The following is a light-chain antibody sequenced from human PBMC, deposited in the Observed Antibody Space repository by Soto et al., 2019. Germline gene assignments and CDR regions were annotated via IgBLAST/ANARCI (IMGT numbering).Light chain of an antibody. J-gene: IGKJ1*01. CDR3: QQSLSPPGT. Sequence: DIHMTQSPSSLSASVGDRVTITCRASQSISNYVNWYQQKPGEAPELLLFGVSSLQSGVPSRFSGSGSGTDFTLKISGLQPVDFGTYYCQQSLSPPGTFGQGTKVDIK. V-gene: IGKV1-39*01. CDR2: GVS. CDR1: QSISNY.